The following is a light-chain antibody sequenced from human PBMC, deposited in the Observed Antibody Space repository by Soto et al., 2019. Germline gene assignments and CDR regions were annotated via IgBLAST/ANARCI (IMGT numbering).Light chain of an antibody. V-gene: IGKV1-5*03. CDR1: QSISTW. Sequence: DIQMTQSPSTLSASVGDRVTITCRASQSISTWLAWYQQKPGKAPKLLIYKASSLEGGVPSRFSGSGSGTDFNITISSLQPDDFATYYCQQYNTFPLPFGGGTTVDIE. CDR2: KAS. J-gene: IGKJ4*01. CDR3: QQYNTFPLP.